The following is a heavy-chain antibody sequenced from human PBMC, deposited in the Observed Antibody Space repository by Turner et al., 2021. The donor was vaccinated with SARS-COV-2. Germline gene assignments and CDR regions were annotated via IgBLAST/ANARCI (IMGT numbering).Heavy chain of an antibody. J-gene: IGHJ3*02. V-gene: IGHV3-33*01. CDR1: GFTFSTYG. Sequence: QVQLVESGGGVVQPGRSLSLSWLASGFTFSTYGMHWVRQAPGKGLEWVAVIMNDGSQKNYADSVKSRFIISRDNSKNTLFLQMNSLRAEDTALYYCARDGILPDNGLDIWGQGTMVTVSS. CDR3: ARDGILPDNGLDI. CDR2: IMNDGSQK. D-gene: IGHD2-8*01.